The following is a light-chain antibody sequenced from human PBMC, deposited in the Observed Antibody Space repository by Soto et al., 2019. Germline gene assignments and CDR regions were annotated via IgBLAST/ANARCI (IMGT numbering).Light chain of an antibody. CDR3: RSYKSSLTPWV. V-gene: IGLV2-14*01. Sequence: QSALTQPASVSGAPGQTITISCTGTSTDVGGYNYVSWYQQHPGKAPKLMIYEVSNRPSGVSDRFSGSKSGNTASLTISGLQAEDEADYYCRSYKSSLTPWVFGGGTKLTVL. CDR1: STDVGGYNY. J-gene: IGLJ3*02. CDR2: EVS.